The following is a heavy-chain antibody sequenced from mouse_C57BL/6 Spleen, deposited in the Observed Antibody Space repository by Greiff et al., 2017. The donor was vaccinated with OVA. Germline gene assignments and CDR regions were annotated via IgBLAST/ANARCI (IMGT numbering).Heavy chain of an antibody. V-gene: IGHV1-82*01. CDR3: ARWIYYDYFYYAMDY. CDR1: GYAFSSSW. J-gene: IGHJ4*01. D-gene: IGHD2-4*01. CDR2: IYPGDGDT. Sequence: VQLVESGPELVKPGASVKISCKASGYAFSSSWMNWVKQRPGKGLEWIGRIYPGDGDTNYNGKFKGKATLTADKSSSTAYMQLSSLTSEDSAVYFCARWIYYDYFYYAMDYWGQGTSVTVSS.